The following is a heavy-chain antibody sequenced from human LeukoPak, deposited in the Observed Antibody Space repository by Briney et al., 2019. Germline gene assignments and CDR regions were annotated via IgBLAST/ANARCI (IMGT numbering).Heavy chain of an antibody. CDR3: ASITPLGYCSSTSCSQGTYYMDV. CDR1: GFTFSSYA. Sequence: GGSLRLSCAASGFTFSSYAMHWVRQAPGKGLEYVSAISSNGGSTYYANSVKGRFTISRDNSKNTLYLQMGSLRAEDMAVYYCASITPLGYCSSTSCSQGTYYMDVWGKGTTVTVSS. D-gene: IGHD2-2*01. V-gene: IGHV3-64*01. CDR2: ISSNGGST. J-gene: IGHJ6*03.